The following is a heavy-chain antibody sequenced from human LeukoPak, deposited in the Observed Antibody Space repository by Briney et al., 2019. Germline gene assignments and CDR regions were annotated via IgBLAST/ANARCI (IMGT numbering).Heavy chain of an antibody. CDR3: ARESTVTPGAFDI. J-gene: IGHJ3*02. CDR1: GGTFSSYT. CDR2: IIPILGIA. V-gene: IGHV1-69*04. Sequence: SVKVSCKASGGTFSSYTVSWVRQAPGQGLGWMGRIIPILGIANYAQKWQGRVTITADKATRTAYMELSSLRSEDTAVYYCARESTVTPGAFDIWGQGTMVIVSS. D-gene: IGHD4-11*01.